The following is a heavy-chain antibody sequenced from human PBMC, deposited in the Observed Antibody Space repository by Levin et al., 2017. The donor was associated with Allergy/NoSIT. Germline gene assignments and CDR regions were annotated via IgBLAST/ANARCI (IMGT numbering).Heavy chain of an antibody. Sequence: GESLKISCAASGFTVSSNYMSWVRQAPGKGLEWVSVIYSGGSTYYADSVKGRFTISRDNSKNTLYLQMNSLRAEDTAVYYCARAHPNWALYWGQGTLVTVSS. CDR2: IYSGGST. D-gene: IGHD7-27*01. V-gene: IGHV3-53*01. CDR3: ARAHPNWALY. CDR1: GFTVSSNY. J-gene: IGHJ4*02.